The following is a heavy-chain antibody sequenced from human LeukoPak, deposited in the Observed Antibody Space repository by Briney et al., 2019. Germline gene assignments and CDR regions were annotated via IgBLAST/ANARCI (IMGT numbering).Heavy chain of an antibody. Sequence: PSETLSLTCTVSGGSISSYYWSWIRQPPGKGLEWLGYIYYSGSTNYNPSLKSRVTISVDTSKNQFSLKLSSVTAADTAVYYCATYYYGSGPDAFDIWGQGTMVTVSS. D-gene: IGHD3-10*01. V-gene: IGHV4-59*08. CDR2: IYYSGST. CDR1: GGSISSYY. J-gene: IGHJ3*02. CDR3: ATYYYGSGPDAFDI.